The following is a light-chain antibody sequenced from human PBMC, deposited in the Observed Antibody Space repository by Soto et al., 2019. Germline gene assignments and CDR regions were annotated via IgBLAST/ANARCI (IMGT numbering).Light chain of an antibody. Sequence: DIQMTQSPSSLSTSVGDRATITCRASQSIRGWLGWYQQKPGKAPKLLIYKASTLESGVPSRFSGSGSGTEFTLTISSLQPDDFATDYCQQYDGYPYTFGQGTKLEIK. CDR2: KAS. J-gene: IGKJ2*01. CDR1: QSIRGW. CDR3: QQYDGYPYT. V-gene: IGKV1-5*03.